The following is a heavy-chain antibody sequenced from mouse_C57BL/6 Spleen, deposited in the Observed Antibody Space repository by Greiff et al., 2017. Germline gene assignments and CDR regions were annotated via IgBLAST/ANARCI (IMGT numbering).Heavy chain of an antibody. CDR1: GFSLTSYG. CDR3: ARKRGNWYFDV. V-gene: IGHV2-2*01. Sequence: QVQLKESGPGLVQPSQSLSITCTVSGFSLTSYGVHWVRQSPGKGLEWLGVIWSGGSTDYNADFISRLSISKDNSTSQVFCKMNSLQADDTALYYCARKRGNWYFDVWGTGTTVTVSS. J-gene: IGHJ1*03. CDR2: IWSGGST.